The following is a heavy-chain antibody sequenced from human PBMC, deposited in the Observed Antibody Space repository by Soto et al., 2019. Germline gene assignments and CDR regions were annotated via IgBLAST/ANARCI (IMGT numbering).Heavy chain of an antibody. CDR3: ARDTRRYYDILTGWGYYGMDV. J-gene: IGHJ6*02. Sequence: QVQLVQSGAEVKKPGSSVKVSCKASGGTFSSYTISWVRQAPGQGLEWMGRIIPILGIANYAQKFQGRVTITADKSTSTAYMELSSLRSEDTAVYYCARDTRRYYDILTGWGYYGMDVWGQGTTVTVSS. D-gene: IGHD3-9*01. V-gene: IGHV1-69*08. CDR1: GGTFSSYT. CDR2: IIPILGIA.